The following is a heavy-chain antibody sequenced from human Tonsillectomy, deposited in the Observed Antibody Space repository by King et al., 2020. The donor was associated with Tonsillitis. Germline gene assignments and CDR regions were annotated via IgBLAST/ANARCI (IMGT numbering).Heavy chain of an antibody. V-gene: IGHV4-39*01. CDR3: ARHVLVWFGQLASGPCDS. D-gene: IGHD3-10*01. J-gene: IGHJ4*02. Sequence: PLQESGPGLVKPSETLSLTCTVSGGSISSSSYYWGWIRQPPGKGLEWIGSIYYSGSTYYNPSLKSRVTISVDTSKNQFSLKLSPVTAAETAVYYCARHVLVWFGQLASGPCDSWGQGTLVTVSS. CDR2: IYYSGST. CDR1: GGSISSSSYY.